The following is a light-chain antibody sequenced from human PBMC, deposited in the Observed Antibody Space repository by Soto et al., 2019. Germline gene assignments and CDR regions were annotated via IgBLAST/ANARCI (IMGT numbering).Light chain of an antibody. CDR2: DAS. CDR3: QQFSSHPLT. J-gene: IGKJ4*01. Sequence: EIVLTQSPATLSLSPGERATLSCRASQSVSSSYLTWYQQKPGLAPRLLIYDASSRATGIPDRFSGGGSGTDFTLTISRLEPEDFAVYYCQQFSSHPLTFGGGTKVDIK. V-gene: IGKV3D-20*01. CDR1: QSVSSSY.